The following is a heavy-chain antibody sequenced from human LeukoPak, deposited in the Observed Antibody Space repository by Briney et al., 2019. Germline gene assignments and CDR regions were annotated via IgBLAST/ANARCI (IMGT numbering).Heavy chain of an antibody. D-gene: IGHD4-17*01. Sequence: PGGSLRLSCAASGFTFSGYDISWVRQAPGKGLEWVSAISGSGGTTYYADSVKGRFTISRDNAKNSLYLQMNSLRAEDTAVYYCARDWYYGDPTGAFDIWGQGTMVTVSS. CDR3: ARDWYYGDPTGAFDI. CDR2: ISGSGGTT. J-gene: IGHJ3*02. CDR1: GFTFSGYD. V-gene: IGHV3-23*01.